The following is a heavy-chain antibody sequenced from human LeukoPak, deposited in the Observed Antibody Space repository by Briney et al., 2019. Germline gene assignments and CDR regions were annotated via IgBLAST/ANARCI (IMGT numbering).Heavy chain of an antibody. Sequence: SETLSLTCTVSGGSISSGGYYWSWIRQHPGKGLEWIGYIYYSGSTYYNPSLKSRVTISVDTCKNQFSLKLSSVTAADTAVYYCARNYYGSGSYGDLGVDYWGQGTLVTVSS. J-gene: IGHJ4*02. CDR1: GGSISSGGYY. V-gene: IGHV4-31*03. CDR2: IYYSGST. D-gene: IGHD3-10*01. CDR3: ARNYYGSGSYGDLGVDY.